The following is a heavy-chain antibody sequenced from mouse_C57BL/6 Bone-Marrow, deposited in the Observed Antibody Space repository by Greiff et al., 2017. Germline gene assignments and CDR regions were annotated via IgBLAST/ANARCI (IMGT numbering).Heavy chain of an antibody. D-gene: IGHD1-1*01. J-gene: IGHJ2*01. CDR2: IYPRDGST. Sequence: VQLQQSGPELVKPGASVKLSCKASGYTFTSYDINWVKQRPGQGLEWIGWIYPRDGSTKYNEKLKGKATLTVDTSSSTAYMELHSLTSEDSAVYFCARSPITTVAYFDYWGQGTTLTVSS. CDR1: GYTFTSYD. V-gene: IGHV1-85*01. CDR3: ARSPITTVAYFDY.